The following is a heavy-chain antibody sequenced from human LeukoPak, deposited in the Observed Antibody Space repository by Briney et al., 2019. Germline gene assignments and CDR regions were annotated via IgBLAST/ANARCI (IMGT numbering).Heavy chain of an antibody. CDR2: ISAYNGNT. Sequence: ASVKGTCKASGYTFTSYGISWVRQAPGQGLEWMGWISAYNGNTNYAQKLQGRVTMATDTSTSTAYMELRSLRSDDTAVYYCARDPPGGGQQLVPYGMDVWGQGTTVTVSS. D-gene: IGHD6-13*01. CDR3: ARDPPGGGQQLVPYGMDV. CDR1: GYTFTSYG. J-gene: IGHJ6*02. V-gene: IGHV1-18*01.